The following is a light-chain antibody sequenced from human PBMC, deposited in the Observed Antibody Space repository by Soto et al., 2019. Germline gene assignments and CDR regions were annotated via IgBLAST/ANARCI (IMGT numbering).Light chain of an antibody. J-gene: IGLJ1*01. CDR1: KLGDKY. CDR2: QNN. Sequence: SYELTQPPSVSLSPGQTASITCSGDKLGDKYASWYQQKPGQSPVLVIYQNNKRPSGIPERFSGSNSGNTATLTISGTQAMDKADYYCQAWDSSTAVFGTGTKVTFL. V-gene: IGLV3-1*01. CDR3: QAWDSSTAV.